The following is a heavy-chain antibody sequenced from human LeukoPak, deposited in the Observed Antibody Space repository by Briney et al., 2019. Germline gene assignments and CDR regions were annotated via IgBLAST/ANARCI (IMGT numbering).Heavy chain of an antibody. V-gene: IGHV3-9*01. D-gene: IGHD3-10*01. Sequence: AGGSLRLSCAASGFTFDDYAMHWVRQAPGKGLEWVSGISWNSDSIGYAGSVKGRFTISRDNAKNSLYLQMNSLRAEDTALYYCSKAQFGSGTYYNEGFDYWGQGTLVTVSS. CDR2: ISWNSDSI. CDR1: GFTFDDYA. CDR3: SKAQFGSGTYYNEGFDY. J-gene: IGHJ4*02.